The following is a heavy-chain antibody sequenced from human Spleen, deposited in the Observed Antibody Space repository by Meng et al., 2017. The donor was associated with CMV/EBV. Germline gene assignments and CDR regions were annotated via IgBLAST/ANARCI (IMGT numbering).Heavy chain of an antibody. CDR3: AKDRSKYGHSWFDP. Sequence: LSLTCAASGFTFSNYAMSWVRQAPGKGLEWVSLFSGSDNSTYYADSVRGRFTISRDNSKNTLYLQMNSLRAEDTAFYYCAKDRSKYGHSWFDPWGQGTLVTVSS. CDR1: GFTFSNYA. CDR2: FSGSDNST. V-gene: IGHV3-23*01. D-gene: IGHD4-11*01. J-gene: IGHJ5*02.